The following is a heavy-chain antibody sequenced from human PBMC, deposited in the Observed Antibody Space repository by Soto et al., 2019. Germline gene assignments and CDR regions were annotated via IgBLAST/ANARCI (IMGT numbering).Heavy chain of an antibody. CDR2: INAGSGNT. V-gene: IGHV1-3*01. J-gene: IGHJ5*02. D-gene: IGHD6-13*01. CDR3: ARGLAADGA. Sequence: QVQLVQSGAEVKKPGASVKVSCTASGYTFTHYAIHWVRHAPGQRLEWMGFINAGSGNTKYSQTLQGRLTFTKDTSASTAYRDLSSLRSEDTAIYYCARGLAADGAWGQGTLVTVSS. CDR1: GYTFTHYA.